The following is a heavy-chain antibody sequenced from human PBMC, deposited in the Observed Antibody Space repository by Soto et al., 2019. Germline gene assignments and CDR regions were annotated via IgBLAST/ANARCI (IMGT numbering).Heavy chain of an antibody. Sequence: GASVEVSCKASGYTFTSYYMHWVLQAPGQGLEWMGIINPSGGSTSYAQKFQGRVTMTRDTSTSTVYMELSSLRSEDTAVYYCARDTYDFWSGYYSYYYYGMDVWGQGTTVTVSS. D-gene: IGHD3-3*01. CDR1: GYTFTSYY. CDR2: INPSGGST. J-gene: IGHJ6*02. V-gene: IGHV1-46*01. CDR3: ARDTYDFWSGYYSYYYYGMDV.